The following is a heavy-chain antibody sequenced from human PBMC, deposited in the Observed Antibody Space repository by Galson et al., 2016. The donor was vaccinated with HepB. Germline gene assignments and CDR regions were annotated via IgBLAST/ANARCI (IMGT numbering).Heavy chain of an antibody. J-gene: IGHJ4*02. CDR3: TRGVGIRVLEF. V-gene: IGHV3-72*01. Sequence: FSDHFMDWVRQAPGKGLEWLGRSKDKANSYASLYAASVKGRFTISRDESKNLLYLHMNRLKIEDTAVYYCTRGVGIRVLEFWGQGALVTVST. CDR2: SKDKANSYAS. D-gene: IGHD1-26*01. CDR1: FSDHF.